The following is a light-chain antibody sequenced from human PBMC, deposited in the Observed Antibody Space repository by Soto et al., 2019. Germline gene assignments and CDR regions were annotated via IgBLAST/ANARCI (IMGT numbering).Light chain of an antibody. J-gene: IGKJ1*01. CDR3: QQYYSYPRT. CDR1: QSISNY. CDR2: AAS. V-gene: IGKV1-39*01. Sequence: DVQMTQSPSPLSSSVGDRVTITCRASQSISNYLNWYQQKPGKAPKLLIYAASTLQSGVPSRFSGSGSGTDFTLTITCLQSEDFATYYCQQYYSYPRTFGQGTKVDI.